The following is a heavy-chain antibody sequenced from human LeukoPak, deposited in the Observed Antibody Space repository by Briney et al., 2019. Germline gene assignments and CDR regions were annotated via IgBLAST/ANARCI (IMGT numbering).Heavy chain of an antibody. V-gene: IGHV5-51*01. CDR1: GYRFTNYW. D-gene: IGHD3-10*01. J-gene: IGHJ6*03. CDR2: IYPGDSDT. Sequence: GESLKISCKTSGYRFTNYWIGWVRQMPGKGLDWMGIIYPGDSDTRYSPSFQGQVTISADKSISTAYLQWSSLKASDTAMYYCARHRGPHVPMSYYYYMDVWGKGTTVTVSS. CDR3: ARHRGPHVPMSYYYYMDV.